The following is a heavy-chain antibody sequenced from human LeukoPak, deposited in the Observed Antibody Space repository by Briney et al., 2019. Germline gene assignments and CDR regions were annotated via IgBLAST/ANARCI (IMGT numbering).Heavy chain of an antibody. V-gene: IGHV3-33*01. D-gene: IGHD1-26*01. J-gene: IGHJ4*02. CDR1: GFTFSSYG. Sequence: GGSLRLSCAASGFTFSSYGMHWVRQAPGMGLEWVAVIWYDGSNKYYADSVKGRFTISRDNSKNTLYLQMNSLRAEDTAVYYCARDHLVEWELLYYFDYWGQGTLVTVSS. CDR3: ARDHLVEWELLYYFDY. CDR2: IWYDGSNK.